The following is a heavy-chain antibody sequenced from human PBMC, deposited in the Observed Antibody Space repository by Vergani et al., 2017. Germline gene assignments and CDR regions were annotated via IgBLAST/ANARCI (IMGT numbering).Heavy chain of an antibody. CDR1: GYTFTSYG. CDR3: ARGRPYYYDSSGYYMGGDGDAFDI. Sequence: QVPLVQSGAAVKKPGASVKVSCKASGYTFTSYGISWVRQAPGQGLEWMGWISAYNGNTNYAQKLQGRVTMTTDTSTSTAYMELRSLRSDDTAVYYCARGRPYYYDSSGYYMGGDGDAFDIWGQGTMVTVSS. J-gene: IGHJ3*02. V-gene: IGHV1-18*01. D-gene: IGHD3-22*01. CDR2: ISAYNGNT.